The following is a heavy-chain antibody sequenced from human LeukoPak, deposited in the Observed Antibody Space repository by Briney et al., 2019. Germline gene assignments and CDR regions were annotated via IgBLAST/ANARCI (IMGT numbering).Heavy chain of an antibody. V-gene: IGHV4-59*11. CDR1: GASISSHY. CDR2: IHYSGST. Sequence: SETLSLTCSVSGASISSHYWSWIRQPPGKGLEWIGYIHYSGSTNCNPSLKSRVTISLDTSKNQFSLKLSSVTAADTAVYYCARGGLDYYDSSGYYPQYYFDYWGQGTLVTVSS. CDR3: ARGGLDYYDSSGYYPQYYFDY. D-gene: IGHD3-22*01. J-gene: IGHJ4*02.